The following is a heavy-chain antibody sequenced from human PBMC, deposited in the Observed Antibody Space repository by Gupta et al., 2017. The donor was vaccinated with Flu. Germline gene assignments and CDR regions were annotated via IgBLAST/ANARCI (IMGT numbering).Heavy chain of an antibody. D-gene: IGHD7-27*01. CDR2: IGSGGNT. V-gene: IGHV3-48*02. J-gene: IGHJ4*02. Sequence: VQLVESGGGLVQPGGSLRLTCVISGFTFSDSHMNWIRQAPGKGLEWIAYIGSGGNTDYADAVRGRFTISRDNARDSLFLQMNSRRDEDTALYYCARDLNWAVIGGGLGVQVTVSS. CDR1: GFTFSDSH. CDR3: ARDLNWAVIG.